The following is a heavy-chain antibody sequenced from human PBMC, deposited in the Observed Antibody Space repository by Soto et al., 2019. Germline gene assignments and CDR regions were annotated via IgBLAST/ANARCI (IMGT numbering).Heavy chain of an antibody. CDR3: AREQQLAGHGMEV. V-gene: IGHV3-30-3*01. CDR2: ISYDGSNK. CDR1: VFTFSSYA. D-gene: IGHD6-13*01. Sequence: PGGSLRLSCAASVFTFSSYAMHWVRQAPGEGLEWVAVISYDGSNKYYADSVRGRFTISGDNSENTLCLQVNSLRAEDTAVYYCAREQQLAGHGMEVWGQGTTVTVSS. J-gene: IGHJ6*02.